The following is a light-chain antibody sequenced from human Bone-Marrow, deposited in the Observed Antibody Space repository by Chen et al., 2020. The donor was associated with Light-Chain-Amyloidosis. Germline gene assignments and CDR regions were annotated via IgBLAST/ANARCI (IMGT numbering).Light chain of an antibody. V-gene: IGKV4-1*01. CDR2: WAS. CDR1: QSVLYSSNNKNY. Sequence: DIVMTQSPDSLAASLGERATINCKSSQSVLYSSNNKNYLAWYQQKPGQPPKLLIYWASTRESGVPDRFSGSGSGTDFTLAIRSLQAEDVAVYFCQQYYGTPLTFGGGTKVEIK. CDR3: QQYYGTPLT. J-gene: IGKJ4*01.